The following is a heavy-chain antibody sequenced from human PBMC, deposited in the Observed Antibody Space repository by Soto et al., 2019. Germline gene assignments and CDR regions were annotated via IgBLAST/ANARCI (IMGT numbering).Heavy chain of an antibody. CDR2: IWYDGSNK. CDR3: ARETDDIVVVVAAPIHCGGMDV. D-gene: IGHD2-15*01. J-gene: IGHJ6*02. CDR1: GFTFSSYG. Sequence: QVQLVESGGGVVQPGRSLRLSCAASGFTFSSYGMHWVRQAPGKGLEWVAVIWYDGSNKYYADSVKGRFTISRDNSKNTLYLQMNSLRAEDTAVYYCARETDDIVVVVAAPIHCGGMDVWGQGTTVTVSS. V-gene: IGHV3-33*01.